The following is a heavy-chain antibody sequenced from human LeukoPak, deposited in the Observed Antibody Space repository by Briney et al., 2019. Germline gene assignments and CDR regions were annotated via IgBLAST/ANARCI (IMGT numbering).Heavy chain of an antibody. CDR3: ASGGDAFATYY. CDR2: ITIDGSDT. CDR1: GFTFTDYW. D-gene: IGHD2-21*01. V-gene: IGHV3-74*01. J-gene: IGHJ4*02. Sequence: PGGSLRLSCAASGFTFTDYWMHWARQTPGKGLVWVSRITIDGSDTTYADSVKGRFTISRDNAQNTVYLQMNSLRAEDTVIYYCASGGDAFATYYWGQGTLVTVSS.